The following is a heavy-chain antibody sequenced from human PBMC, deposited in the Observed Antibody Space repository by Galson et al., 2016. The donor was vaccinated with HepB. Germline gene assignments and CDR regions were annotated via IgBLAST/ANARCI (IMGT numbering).Heavy chain of an antibody. CDR2: INQDETEK. CDR3: ARGGAGCTGANCARAYHGLDV. CDR1: GFMFPFRTHW. Sequence: SLRLSCAASGFMFPFRTHWMSWVRQAPRKGLECVAHINQDETEKYYVDSVKGRFTISRDNAKNSLYLQMNSLGDEDTAVYYCARGGAGCTGANCARAYHGLDVWGQGTTVTVSS. V-gene: IGHV3-7*01. D-gene: IGHD2-8*02. J-gene: IGHJ6*02.